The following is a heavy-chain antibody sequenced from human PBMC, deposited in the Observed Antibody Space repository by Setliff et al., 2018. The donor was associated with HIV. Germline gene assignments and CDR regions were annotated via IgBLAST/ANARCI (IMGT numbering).Heavy chain of an antibody. CDR2: IYSSGTT. D-gene: IGHD6-13*01. J-gene: IGHJ6*03. V-gene: IGHV4-4*08. CDR3: ARDKQQLAYYYYYYMDV. Sequence: SETLSLTCTVSGDSINGYYWSWFRQPPGRGLEWIGYIYSSGTTKYNPSLKSRVTILVDTSKNQFSLRLSSVTAADTAVYYCARDKQQLAYYYYYYMDVWGKGTTVTVSS. CDR1: GDSINGYY.